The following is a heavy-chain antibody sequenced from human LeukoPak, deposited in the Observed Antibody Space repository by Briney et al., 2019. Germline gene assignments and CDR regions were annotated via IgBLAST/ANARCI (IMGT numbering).Heavy chain of an antibody. CDR2: ISGSGGST. J-gene: IGHJ4*02. CDR3: ARGPRFAIRMIVVVTKGHFDY. Sequence: HPGGSLRLSCAASGFTFSSFGMSWVRQAPGKGLEWVSAISGSGGSTYYADSVKGRFTISRDNSKNTLYLQMNSLRAEDTAVYYCARGPRFAIRMIVVVTKGHFDYWGQGTLVTVSS. V-gene: IGHV3-23*01. D-gene: IGHD3-22*01. CDR1: GFTFSSFG.